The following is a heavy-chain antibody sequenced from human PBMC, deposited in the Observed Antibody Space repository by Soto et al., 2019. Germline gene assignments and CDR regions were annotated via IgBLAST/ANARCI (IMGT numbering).Heavy chain of an antibody. CDR2: TYQSGSA. J-gene: IGHJ6*02. Sequence: SETLSLTCTFSGGSISSGGYSWTWLRQSPGKGLEWIGYTYQSGSAFYNPSLKSRVTISVDRSKNQFSLNLTSVTAADTAVYYCARDYYGMDVWGQGTTVTVSS. V-gene: IGHV4-30-2*06. CDR1: GGSISSGGYS. CDR3: ARDYYGMDV.